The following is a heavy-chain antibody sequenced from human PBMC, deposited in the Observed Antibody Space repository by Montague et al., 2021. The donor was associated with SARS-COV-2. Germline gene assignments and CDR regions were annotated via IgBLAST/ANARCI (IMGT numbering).Heavy chain of an antibody. CDR1: GFTFSSYE. J-gene: IGHJ4*02. Sequence: SLRLSCAASGFTFSSYEMNWVRQAPGKGLEWVSYISSSGSTIYYADSVKGRFTISRDNAKNSLYLQMNSLRAEDTAAYYCARAAAYVLVTNRNYDYWGQGTLVTVS. CDR3: ARAAAYVLVTNRNYDY. CDR2: ISSSGSTI. V-gene: IGHV3-48*03. D-gene: IGHD2/OR15-2a*01.